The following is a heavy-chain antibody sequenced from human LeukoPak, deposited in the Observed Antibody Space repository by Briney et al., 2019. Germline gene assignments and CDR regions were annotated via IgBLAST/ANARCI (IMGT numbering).Heavy chain of an antibody. CDR3: AKRGNPTVGHHYLDV. Sequence: GGSLRLSCAASGFTFSIYDMSWVRQAPGKGLEWVSSITTSGGSTFYADSVMGRFTISRDNSRNTLYLQMNSLSAEDTAVYYCAKRGNPTVGHHYLDVWGKGTTVRVSS. J-gene: IGHJ6*03. CDR1: GFTFSIYD. CDR2: ITTSGGST. V-gene: IGHV3-23*01. D-gene: IGHD1-1*01.